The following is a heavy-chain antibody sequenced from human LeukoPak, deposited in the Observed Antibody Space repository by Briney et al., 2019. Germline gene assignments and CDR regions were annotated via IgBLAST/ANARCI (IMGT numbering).Heavy chain of an antibody. V-gene: IGHV3-15*04. Sequence: GGSLRLSCAASGFSFSDAWMSWVRQIPGKGLEWVGRIESKTDGGTTDYAAPVKGRFTISRDDSTNTLYLQMNSLRAEDTAVYYCARDFGVDFWSGPDAFDIWGQGTMVTVSS. CDR2: IESKTDGGTT. CDR1: GFSFSDAW. J-gene: IGHJ3*02. D-gene: IGHD3-3*01. CDR3: ARDFGVDFWSGPDAFDI.